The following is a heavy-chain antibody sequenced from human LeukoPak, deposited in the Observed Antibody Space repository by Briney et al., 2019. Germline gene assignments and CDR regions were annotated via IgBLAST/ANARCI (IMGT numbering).Heavy chain of an antibody. J-gene: IGHJ4*02. CDR3: VASGYGY. D-gene: IGHD3-22*01. Sequence: PGGSLRLSCAASGFTFSNHGLHWVRQAPGKGLEWVAFIRSDGTNKYYIDSVKGRFTISRDNSKNSLYLQMNTLSAEDTAVYDCVASGYGYWGQGTLVTVSS. CDR2: IRSDGTNK. V-gene: IGHV3-30*02. CDR1: GFTFSNHG.